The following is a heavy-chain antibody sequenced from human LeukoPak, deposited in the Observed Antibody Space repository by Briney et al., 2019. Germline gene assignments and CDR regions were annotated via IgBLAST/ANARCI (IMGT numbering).Heavy chain of an antibody. CDR2: IKQDGSEK. J-gene: IGHJ4*02. CDR1: GLTFSNYW. V-gene: IGHV3-7*03. CDR3: ARDGFGTGSN. Sequence: GGSLGLSCAASGLTFSNYWMDWVRQAPGKGLEWVANIKQDGSEKNYVDSVKGRFIIPRDNAKNSLYLQMNTLRAGDTAVYYCARDGFGTGSNWGQGTLVTVSS. D-gene: IGHD3-16*01.